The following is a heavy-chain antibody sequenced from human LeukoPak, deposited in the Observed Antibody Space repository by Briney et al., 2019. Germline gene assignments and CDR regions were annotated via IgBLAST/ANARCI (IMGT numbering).Heavy chain of an antibody. D-gene: IGHD3-9*01. J-gene: IGHJ3*02. Sequence: GASVKVSCKASGYTFTSYGITWVRQAPGQGLERMGGISTYNGNTKYAQILQGRVTMTTDTSTSTAYMELRSLRSDDTAVYYCARGLDILTGYYVAFDIWGQGTMVTVSS. CDR1: GYTFTSYG. CDR2: ISTYNGNT. CDR3: ARGLDILTGYYVAFDI. V-gene: IGHV1-18*01.